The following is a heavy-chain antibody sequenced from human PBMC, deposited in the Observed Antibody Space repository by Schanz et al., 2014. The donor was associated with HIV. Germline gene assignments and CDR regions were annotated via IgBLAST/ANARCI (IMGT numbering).Heavy chain of an antibody. V-gene: IGHV1-69*01. CDR2: IIPIFGTR. D-gene: IGHD1-26*01. J-gene: IGHJ4*02. Sequence: QIQLVQSGAEMKKPGASVKVSCKASGYSFTSHGISWVRQAPGQGLEWMGGIIPIFGTRNYAHKFQGRVTMTADESTTTTYMEVRSLRSDDTAVYYCARGLVGGGFWGQGTLVTVSS. CDR1: GYSFTSHG. CDR3: ARGLVGGGF.